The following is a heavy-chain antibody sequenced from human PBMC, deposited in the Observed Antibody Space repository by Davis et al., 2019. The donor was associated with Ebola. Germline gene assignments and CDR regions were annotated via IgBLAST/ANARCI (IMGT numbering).Heavy chain of an antibody. CDR1: GGSFSGYY. J-gene: IGHJ4*02. CDR3: AREISMAYFDY. D-gene: IGHD5-24*01. Sequence: LSLTCAVYGGSFSGYYWSWIRQAPGKGLEWVSYISSSGSTIYYADSVKGRFTISRDNAKNSLYLQMNSLRAKDTAVYYCAREISMAYFDYWGQGTLVTVSS. V-gene: IGHV3-11*04. CDR2: ISSSGSTI.